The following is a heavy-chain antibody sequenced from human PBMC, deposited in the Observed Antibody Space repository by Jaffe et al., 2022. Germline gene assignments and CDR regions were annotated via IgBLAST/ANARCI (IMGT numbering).Heavy chain of an antibody. Sequence: QVQLVESGGGVVQPGRSLRLSCAASGFTFSSYGMHWVRQAPGKGLEWVAVISYDGSNKYYADSVKGRFTISRDNSKNTLYLQMNSLRAEDTAVYYCATGSGWEPTDFDYWGQGTLVTVSS. D-gene: IGHD6-19*01. CDR3: ATGSGWEPTDFDY. CDR1: GFTFSSYG. CDR2: ISYDGSNK. V-gene: IGHV3-30*03. J-gene: IGHJ4*02.